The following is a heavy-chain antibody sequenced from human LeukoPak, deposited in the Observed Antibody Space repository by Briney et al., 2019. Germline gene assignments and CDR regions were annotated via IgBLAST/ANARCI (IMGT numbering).Heavy chain of an antibody. V-gene: IGHV3-23*01. CDR3: AKDGSSGNYIVDYYYYYYMDV. Sequence: PGGSLRLSCAASGFTFSDYAMSWVRQAPGKGLEWVSAISGRGGTTYYADSVEGRFTISRDNSKNTLYLQMSSLRAEDTAMYYCAKDGSSGNYIVDYYYYYYMDVWGKGTTVTVSS. CDR1: GFTFSDYA. D-gene: IGHD1-26*01. J-gene: IGHJ6*03. CDR2: ISGRGGTT.